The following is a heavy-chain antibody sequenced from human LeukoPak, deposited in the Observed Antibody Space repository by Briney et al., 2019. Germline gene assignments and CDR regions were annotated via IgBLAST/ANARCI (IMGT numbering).Heavy chain of an antibody. V-gene: IGHV3-9*01. D-gene: IGHD3-10*01. CDR1: GFTFDDYA. CDR2: ISWNSGSI. Sequence: SLRLSCAASGFTFDDYAMHWVRQAPGKGLEWVSGISWNSGSIGYADSVKGRFTISRDNAKNSLYLQMNSLRAEDTALYYCAKGGKIYYGSGKGFDYWGQGTLVTVSS. J-gene: IGHJ4*02. CDR3: AKGGKIYYGSGKGFDY.